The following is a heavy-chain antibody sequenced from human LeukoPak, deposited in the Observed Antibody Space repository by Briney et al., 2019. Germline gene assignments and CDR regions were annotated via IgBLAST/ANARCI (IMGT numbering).Heavy chain of an antibody. J-gene: IGHJ4*02. CDR2: ISTYNGNT. Sequence: ASVKVSCKASGYTFNSYGITGVRQAPGQGLEWMGWISTYNGNTNYAQKLQGRVTMTTDTSTSTAYMELRSLRSDDTAVYYCARDLSGCSSTTCYESMGYWGQGTLVTVSS. V-gene: IGHV1-18*01. D-gene: IGHD2-2*01. CDR1: GYTFNSYG. CDR3: ARDLSGCSSTTCYESMGY.